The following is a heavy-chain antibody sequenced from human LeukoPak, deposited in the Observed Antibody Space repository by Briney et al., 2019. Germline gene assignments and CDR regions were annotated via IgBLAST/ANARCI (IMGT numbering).Heavy chain of an antibody. CDR1: GFTFSDYY. D-gene: IGHD2-2*01. CDR3: ARGHIGYCSSTSCERRKGWFDP. J-gene: IGHJ5*02. V-gene: IGHV3-11*04. CDR2: ISSSGSTI. Sequence: GGSLRLSCAASGFTFSDYYMSWIRQAPGKGLEWVSYISSSGSTIYYADSVKGRFTISRDNAKNSLYLQMNSLRAEDTAVYYCARGHIGYCSSTSCERRKGWFDPWGQGTLVTVSS.